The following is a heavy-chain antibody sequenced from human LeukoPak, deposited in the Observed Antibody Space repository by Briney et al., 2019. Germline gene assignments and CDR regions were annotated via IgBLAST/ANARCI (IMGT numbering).Heavy chain of an antibody. D-gene: IGHD2-2*01. J-gene: IGHJ4*02. Sequence: PSETLSLTCAVSGYSISSGYYWGWIRQPPGKGLEWIGSISHSGSTYYNPSLTSRVTISVDTSKNQFSLKLSSVTASDTAVYYCARIYCSSTSCYLPFDYWGQGTLVTVSS. V-gene: IGHV4-38-2*01. CDR3: ARIYCSSTSCYLPFDY. CDR1: GYSISSGYY. CDR2: ISHSGST.